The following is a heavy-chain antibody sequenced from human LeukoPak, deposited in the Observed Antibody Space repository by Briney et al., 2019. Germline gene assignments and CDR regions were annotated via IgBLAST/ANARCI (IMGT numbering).Heavy chain of an antibody. V-gene: IGHV4-39*07. CDR1: GGSISSSSYY. CDR3: ARDSGDYGDYGLR. J-gene: IGHJ4*02. CDR2: IYYSGST. Sequence: SETLSLTCTVSGGSISSSSYYWGWIRQPPGKGLEWIGSIYYSGSTYYNPSLKSRVTISLDTSKNQFSLKLSSVTAADTAVYYCARDSGDYGDYGLRWGQGTLVTVSS. D-gene: IGHD4-17*01.